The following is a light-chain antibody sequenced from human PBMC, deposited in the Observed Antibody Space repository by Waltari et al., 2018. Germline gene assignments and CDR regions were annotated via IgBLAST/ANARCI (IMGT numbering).Light chain of an antibody. V-gene: IGKV3-15*01. CDR3: HHYKDYPST. J-gene: IGKJ2*01. CDR2: DVS. CDR1: QAVSNK. Sequence: DIEMTQSPATLSVSPGERTTLSCSASQAVSNKLAWYQQKPGQAPRVVIYDVSTRATGIPVRFSGSGSSTEFTLTIDRMQSEDFAVYYCHHYKDYPSTFGQGTKVEIK.